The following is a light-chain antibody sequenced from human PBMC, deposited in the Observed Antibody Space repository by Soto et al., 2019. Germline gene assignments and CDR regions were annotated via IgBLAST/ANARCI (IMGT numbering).Light chain of an antibody. V-gene: IGLV2-11*01. Sequence: QSALTQPRSVSGSPGQSVTISCTGTSSDVGGYNYVSWYQQHPGEAPKLMIYDVTKRPSGVPDRFSGSKSGNTASLTIIGLQAEDEADYYCCSYAGSYIGLFGEGTKLTVL. CDR2: DVT. CDR3: CSYAGSYIGL. CDR1: SSDVGGYNY. J-gene: IGLJ3*02.